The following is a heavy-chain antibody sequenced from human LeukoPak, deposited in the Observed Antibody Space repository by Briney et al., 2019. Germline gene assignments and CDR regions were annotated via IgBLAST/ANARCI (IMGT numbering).Heavy chain of an antibody. CDR2: IYYTGPT. CDR3: ARFRGSGWYYFDF. CDR1: GDSVSSNTYH. Sequence: SETLSLTCTVSGDSVSSNTYHWGWLRQPPGKGLEWIAYIYYTGPTSYNPSLKSRVSISLDTSKNQFSLNLNSVTAADTAVYYCARFRGSGWYYFDFWGQGTLVTVSS. D-gene: IGHD6-19*01. V-gene: IGHV4-61*01. J-gene: IGHJ4*02.